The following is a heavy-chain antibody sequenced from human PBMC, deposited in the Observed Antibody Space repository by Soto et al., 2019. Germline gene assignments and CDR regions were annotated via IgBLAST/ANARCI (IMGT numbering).Heavy chain of an antibody. D-gene: IGHD3-3*01. CDR1: GGSISSGGYY. V-gene: IGHV4-31*03. Sequence: TLSLTCTVSGGSISSGGYYWSWIRQHPGKGLEWIGYIYYSGSTYYNPSLKSRVTISVDTSKNQFSLKLSSVTAADTAVYYCARDHFGVKGYYYYGMDVWGQGTTVTVSS. J-gene: IGHJ6*02. CDR3: ARDHFGVKGYYYYGMDV. CDR2: IYYSGST.